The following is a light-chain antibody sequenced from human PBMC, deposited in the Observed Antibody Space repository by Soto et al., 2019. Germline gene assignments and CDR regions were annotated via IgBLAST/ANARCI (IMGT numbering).Light chain of an antibody. CDR2: DVS. Sequence: QSVLTQPRSVSGSPGQSVTISCTGTSSEVGGYNYVSWYQQHPGKAPKLMIYDVSKRPSGVPDRFSGSKSGNTASLTISGLQAEDEADYYCCSYAGSYTFYVFGTGTKVT. V-gene: IGLV2-11*01. CDR1: SSEVGGYNY. J-gene: IGLJ1*01. CDR3: CSYAGSYTFYV.